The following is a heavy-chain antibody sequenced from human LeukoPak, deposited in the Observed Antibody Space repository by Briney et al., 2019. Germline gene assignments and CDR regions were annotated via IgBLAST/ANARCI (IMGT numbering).Heavy chain of an antibody. Sequence: ASVQVSCKASGYTFISYYMLWVRPALAQGGEGMGIINPSGGSTSYAQKFQGRVTMTRDMSTSTVYMELSSLRSEDTAVYYCARESTSSHTTFDYWGERTLGTVSP. J-gene: IGHJ4*02. D-gene: IGHD5-24*01. CDR2: INPSGGST. CDR1: GYTFISYY. CDR3: ARESTSSHTTFDY. V-gene: IGHV1-46*01.